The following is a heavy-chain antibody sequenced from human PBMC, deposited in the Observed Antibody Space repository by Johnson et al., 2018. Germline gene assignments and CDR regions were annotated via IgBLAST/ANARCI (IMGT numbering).Heavy chain of an antibody. Sequence: VQLVESGGGVVQPGRSLRLSCAASGFTFNNYAIHWVRQAPGKGLEGVAVISYDGSDKYYADCVKGRFTIPRDKSKNTLYLQMNSRRAEDTAVYYCAKIPGGMSYHFPTNYYMDVWGKGTTVTVSS. CDR2: ISYDGSDK. CDR3: AKIPGGMSYHFPTNYYMDV. CDR1: GFTFNNYA. D-gene: IGHD3-16*02. V-gene: IGHV3-30*18. J-gene: IGHJ6*03.